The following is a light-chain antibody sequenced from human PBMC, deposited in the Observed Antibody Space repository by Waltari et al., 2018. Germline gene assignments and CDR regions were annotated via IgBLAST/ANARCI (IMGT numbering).Light chain of an antibody. CDR2: DAS. J-gene: IGKJ4*01. Sequence: DIQMTQSPSTLSASVGDRVAITCRASQSISARLAWYQLRPGKAPKLLISDASILERGVPSRFSGSGSGTEFTLTINSLQPDDFATYYCHQYTNFPLTFGGGTTVEIK. CDR1: QSISAR. CDR3: HQYTNFPLT. V-gene: IGKV1-5*01.